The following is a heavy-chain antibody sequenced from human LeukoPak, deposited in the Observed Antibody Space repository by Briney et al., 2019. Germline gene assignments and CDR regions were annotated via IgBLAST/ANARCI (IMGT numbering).Heavy chain of an antibody. J-gene: IGHJ4*02. D-gene: IGHD3-22*01. CDR3: ARESDSGGYRFDS. CDR1: GFTFSSYE. Sequence: GGSLRLSCAASGFTFSSYEFIWVRQAPGKGLEWISYISLSGTNINYADSVQGRFAISRDNAKSSLYLQMGSLRTDDTAVYYCARESDSGGYRFDSWGQGSLVTVSS. CDR2: ISLSGTNI. V-gene: IGHV3-48*03.